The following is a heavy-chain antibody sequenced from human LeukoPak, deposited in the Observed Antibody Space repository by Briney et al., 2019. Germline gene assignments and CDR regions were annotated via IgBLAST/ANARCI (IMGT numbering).Heavy chain of an antibody. Sequence: SGGSLRLSCAASGFTFSSYAMSWVRQAPGKGLEWVSAISGSGGSTYYADSVKGRFTISRDNSKNTLYLQMNSLRAEDTAVYYCAKVPRRITIFGVSSQSDYWGQGTLVTVSS. CDR3: AKVPRRITIFGVSSQSDY. CDR1: GFTFSSYA. V-gene: IGHV3-23*01. D-gene: IGHD3-3*01. J-gene: IGHJ4*02. CDR2: ISGSGGST.